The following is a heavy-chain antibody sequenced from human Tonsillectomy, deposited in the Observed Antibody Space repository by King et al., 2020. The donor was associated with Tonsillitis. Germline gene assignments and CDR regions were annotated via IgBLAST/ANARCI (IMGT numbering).Heavy chain of an antibody. J-gene: IGHJ4*02. V-gene: IGHV3-21*01. CDR2: ISSGSTYI. CDR1: GFTFRSYT. D-gene: IGHD3-9*01. Sequence: VQLVESGGGLVKPGGSLRLSCAASGFTFRSYTMHWVRQAPGKGLEWVSSISSGSTYINYADSMKGRFTISRDNAKKSLYLQMNSLRAEDTAVYYCARVTYDILTGYYIDYFDYWRQGTLVTVSS. CDR3: ARVTYDILTGYYIDYFDY.